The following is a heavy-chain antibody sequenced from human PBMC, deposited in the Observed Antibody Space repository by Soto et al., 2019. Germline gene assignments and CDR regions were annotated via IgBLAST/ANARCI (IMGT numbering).Heavy chain of an antibody. D-gene: IGHD2-15*01. V-gene: IGHV4-30-2*01. Sequence: PXETLSLTCAVSGGSISSGGYSWSWIRQPPGKGLEWIGYIYHSGSTYYNPSLKSRVTISVDRSKNQFSLKLSSVTAADTAVYYCARCVVVAASYNWFDPWGQGTLVTVSS. CDR3: ARCVVVAASYNWFDP. CDR1: GGSISSGGYS. CDR2: IYHSGST. J-gene: IGHJ5*02.